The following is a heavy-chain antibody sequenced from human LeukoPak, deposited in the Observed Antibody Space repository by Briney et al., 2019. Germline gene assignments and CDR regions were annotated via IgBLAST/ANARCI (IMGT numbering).Heavy chain of an antibody. Sequence: SVKVSCKASGGTFSSYAISWVRQAPGQGLEWMGRIIPIFGIANYAQKSQGRVTITADKSTSTAYMELSSLRSEDTAVYYCARDRYCSSTSCQLNGWFDPWGQGTLVTVSS. CDR2: IIPIFGIA. V-gene: IGHV1-69*04. CDR1: GGTFSSYA. J-gene: IGHJ5*02. D-gene: IGHD2-2*01. CDR3: ARDRYCSSTSCQLNGWFDP.